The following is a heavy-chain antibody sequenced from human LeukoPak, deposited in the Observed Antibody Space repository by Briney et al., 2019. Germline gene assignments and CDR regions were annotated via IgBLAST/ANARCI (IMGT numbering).Heavy chain of an antibody. D-gene: IGHD2-15*01. J-gene: IGHJ4*02. V-gene: IGHV1-2*02. Sequence: ASVKVSCEGSGYTFTDYYLHWVRQAPGQGLEWVGYINPRDGGTSSPQNFRGRVTMTTDASSSTAYMELSRLTSDDTALYYCAREGNGLLSKDLDYWGQGTLVTVSS. CDR3: AREGNGLLSKDLDY. CDR2: INPRDGGT. CDR1: GYTFTDYY.